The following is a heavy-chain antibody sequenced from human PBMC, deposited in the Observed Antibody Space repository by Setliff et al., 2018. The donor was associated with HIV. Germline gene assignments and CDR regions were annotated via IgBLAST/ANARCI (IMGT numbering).Heavy chain of an antibody. Sequence: GASVKVSCKTSGYTFNSYGISWVRQAPGQGLEWMGWFNTYNGNTNYAQKLQGRVTLTTDTSTNTAYMELRSLRSDDTAVYYCARDAPRNTEAAPDYWGQGTLVTVSSGKGDGVLDYWGQGTLVTVSS. CDR2: FNTYNGNT. V-gene: IGHV1-18*01. J-gene: IGHJ4*02. CDR3: ARDAPRNTEAAPDYWGQGTLVTVSSGKGDGVLDY. CDR1: GYTFNSYG. D-gene: IGHD4-17*01.